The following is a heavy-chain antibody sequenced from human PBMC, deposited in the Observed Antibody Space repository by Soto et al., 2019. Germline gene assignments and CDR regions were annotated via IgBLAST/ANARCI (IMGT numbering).Heavy chain of an antibody. CDR3: ARHADSSSYYYPFDY. CDR1: RYSISSGYY. CDR2: IFHGGTT. D-gene: IGHD3-22*01. V-gene: IGHV4-38-2*01. J-gene: IGHJ4*02. Sequence: PSETLSLTCFVSRYSISSGYYWGWIRQPPGKGLEWIGSIFHGGTTYYNPSLKSRLIISVDTSKNQFSLTLSSVTAADTAVYYCARHADSSSYYYPFDYWGQGSLVTVSS.